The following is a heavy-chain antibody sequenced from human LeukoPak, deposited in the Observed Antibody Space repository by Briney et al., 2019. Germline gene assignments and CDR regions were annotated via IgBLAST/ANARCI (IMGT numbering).Heavy chain of an antibody. D-gene: IGHD6-6*01. Sequence: SETLSLTCNVSGYSISTGYYWGWIRQPPGKGLEWIGKIYHSRKTYYNLSLKSRVTISIDTSKNQFSLKLSSVTAADTAVYYCARVFSIAARPWDYWGRGTLVTVSS. CDR2: IYHSRKT. CDR3: ARVFSIAARPWDY. CDR1: GYSISTGYY. J-gene: IGHJ4*02. V-gene: IGHV4-38-2*02.